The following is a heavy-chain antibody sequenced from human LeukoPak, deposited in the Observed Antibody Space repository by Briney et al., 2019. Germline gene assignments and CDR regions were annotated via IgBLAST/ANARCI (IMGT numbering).Heavy chain of an antibody. CDR2: IYPGDSDT. J-gene: IGHJ1*01. CDR3: ARGGYYHSSGYSN. CDR1: GYSFTSYW. Sequence: GESLKISCKASGYSFTSYWIGWVRQMPGKGLEWMGIIYPGDSDTRYSPSFQGQVTISADKSISTAYLQWSSLKASDTAMYYCARGGYYHSSGYSNWGQGNLVTGSS. D-gene: IGHD3-22*01. V-gene: IGHV5-51*01.